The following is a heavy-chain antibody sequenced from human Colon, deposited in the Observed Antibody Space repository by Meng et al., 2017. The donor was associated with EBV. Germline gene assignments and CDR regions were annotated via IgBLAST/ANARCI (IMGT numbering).Heavy chain of an antibody. J-gene: IGHJ4*02. V-gene: IGHV4-34*01. CDR1: GGSFSGYY. CDR3: ARGPGGSYYLYYFDY. CDR2: INHSGST. Sequence: QLRQLGAGLLKPSETLSLTCAVYGGSFSGYYWSWIRQPPEKGLEWIGEINHSGSTNYNPSLKSRVTISVDTSKKQFSLKLSSVTAADTAVYYCARGPGGSYYLYYFDYWGQGTLVTVSS. D-gene: IGHD1-26*01.